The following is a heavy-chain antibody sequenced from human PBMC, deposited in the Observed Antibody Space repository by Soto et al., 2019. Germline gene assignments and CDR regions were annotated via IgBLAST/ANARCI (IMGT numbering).Heavy chain of an antibody. CDR1: GGSISSGNYY. J-gene: IGHJ4*02. CDR2: LSYSGRT. V-gene: IGHV4-30-4*01. Sequence: SETLSLTCTVSGGSISSGNYYWSWIRQPPGKGLEWIGFLSYSGRTYYSLSLKSRVTISVDTSKNQFSLNLSFVTAADTAVYYCATMGTPATGLYYFDYWGQGTLVTVSS. D-gene: IGHD5-18*01. CDR3: ATMGTPATGLYYFDY.